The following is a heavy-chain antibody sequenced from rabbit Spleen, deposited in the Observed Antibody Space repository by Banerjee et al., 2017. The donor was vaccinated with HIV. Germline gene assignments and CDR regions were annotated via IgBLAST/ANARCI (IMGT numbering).Heavy chain of an antibody. CDR3: ARELENYAYTSYLDL. J-gene: IGHJ4*01. D-gene: IGHD8-1*01. CDR2: NGTSSENA. V-gene: IGHV1S45*01. CDR1: GFSFSSTYW. Sequence: QEQLEESGGDLVKPEGPLTLTCAASGFSFSSTYWICWVRQAPGEGLEWIACNGTSSENAYYASWTKGRFTISKTSSTTVDLKVTSLTAADAATYFCARELENYAYTSYLDLWGPGTLVTVS.